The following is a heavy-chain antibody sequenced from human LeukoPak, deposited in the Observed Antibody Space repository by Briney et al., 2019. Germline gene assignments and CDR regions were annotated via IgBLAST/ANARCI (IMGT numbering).Heavy chain of an antibody. V-gene: IGHV4-59*01. CDR2: IYYRGST. CDR3: ASQNGQLGVFDY. CDR1: GGSISSYY. Sequence: PSETLSLTCTVSGGSISSYYWSWIRQPPGKGLEWIGYIYYRGSTNYNPSLKSRVTISVDTSKNQFSLKLSSVTAADTAVYYCASQNGQLGVFDYWGQGTLVTVSS. D-gene: IGHD6-6*01. J-gene: IGHJ4*02.